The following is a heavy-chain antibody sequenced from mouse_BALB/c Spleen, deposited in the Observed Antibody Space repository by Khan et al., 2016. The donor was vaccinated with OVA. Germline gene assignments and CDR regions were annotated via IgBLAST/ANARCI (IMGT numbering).Heavy chain of an antibody. V-gene: IGHV3-2*02. Sequence: EVQLVESGPGLVKPSQSLSLTCTVTCYSITSDYAWNWIRQFPGNKLEWMGFISYSGNTKYNPSLKSRFSITRDTSKNQFFLQLNSVTTEDTATYYCARVYGGDFDYWGQGTSLTVSS. CDR3: ARVYGGDFDY. D-gene: IGHD1-1*01. CDR2: ISYSGNT. CDR1: CYSITSDYA. J-gene: IGHJ2*02.